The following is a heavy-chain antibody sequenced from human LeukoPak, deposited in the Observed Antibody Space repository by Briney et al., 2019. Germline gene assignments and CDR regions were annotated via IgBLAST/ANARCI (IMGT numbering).Heavy chain of an antibody. CDR1: GFTFLTYA. CDR3: AKAGRSGWYPGWPFDI. J-gene: IGHJ3*02. Sequence: PGGSLRLSCAASGFTFLTYAISWVRQAPGKGLQWVSVIRDSGASTYYADPVKGRFTISRDNSKNTLYLQMNSLRAEDTAVYYCAKAGRSGWYPGWPFDIWGQGTMVTVSS. V-gene: IGHV3-23*01. D-gene: IGHD6-19*01. CDR2: IRDSGAST.